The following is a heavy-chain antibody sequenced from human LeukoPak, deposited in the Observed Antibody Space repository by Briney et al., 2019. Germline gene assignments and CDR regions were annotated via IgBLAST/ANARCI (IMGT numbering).Heavy chain of an antibody. J-gene: IGHJ6*03. Sequence: GGSLRLSCAASGFTVSSNYMSWVRQPPGKGLEWVSVIYSGGSTYYADSVKGRFTISRDNSKNTLYLQMNSLRAEDTAVYYCASDHSSGYLASDYYYYMHVWGKGTTVTVSS. D-gene: IGHD3-22*01. CDR3: ASDHSSGYLASDYYYYMHV. V-gene: IGHV3-53*01. CDR2: IYSGGST. CDR1: GFTVSSNY.